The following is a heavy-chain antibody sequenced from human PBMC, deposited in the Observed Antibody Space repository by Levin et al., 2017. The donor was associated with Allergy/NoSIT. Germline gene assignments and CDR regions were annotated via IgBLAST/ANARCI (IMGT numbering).Heavy chain of an antibody. V-gene: IGHV3-33*01. D-gene: IGHD3-3*01. CDR3: SRIFDFWIGFLAGFETGGLDV. J-gene: IGHJ6*04. CDR1: GFSFSSYA. CDR2: MWFDGSSE. Sequence: SCAASGFSFSSYAMHLVRQAPGKGLEWVAVMWFDGSSEYYADSVRGRFTISRDNSNNTLYLQMDSLRTEDTAVYFCSRIFDFWIGFLAGFETGGLDVWGKGTTVTVSS.